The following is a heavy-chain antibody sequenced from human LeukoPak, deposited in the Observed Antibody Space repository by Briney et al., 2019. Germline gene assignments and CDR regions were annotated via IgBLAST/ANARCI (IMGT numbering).Heavy chain of an antibody. Sequence: ASETLSLTCAVSGGSISSNNWWIWVRQSPEKGLEWIGEIYHDGSTNYNPSLKSRVTISMDKSKNQLSLKLNFVTAADTAVYYCARDRGGYTYSHDYWGQGTLVTVSS. CDR1: GGSISSNNW. CDR2: IYHDGST. CDR3: ARDRGGYTYSHDY. J-gene: IGHJ4*02. D-gene: IGHD5-18*01. V-gene: IGHV4-4*02.